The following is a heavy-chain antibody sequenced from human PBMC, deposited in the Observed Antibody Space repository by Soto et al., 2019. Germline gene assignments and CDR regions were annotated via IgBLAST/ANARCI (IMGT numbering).Heavy chain of an antibody. Sequence: PGGSVRLSCAASGFTFSSSAMSWVRQAPGKGLEWVSAISGNGANTYYADSVKGRFTISRDNSKNTLYLQMNSLRAEDTAIYYCAKRSIYGGPDYWGQGTLVTVSS. J-gene: IGHJ4*02. CDR1: GFTFSSSA. CDR3: AKRSIYGGPDY. V-gene: IGHV3-23*01. CDR2: ISGNGANT. D-gene: IGHD4-17*01.